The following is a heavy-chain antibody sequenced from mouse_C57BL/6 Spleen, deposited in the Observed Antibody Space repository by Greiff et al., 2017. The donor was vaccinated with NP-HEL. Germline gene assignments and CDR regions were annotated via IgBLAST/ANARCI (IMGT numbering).Heavy chain of an antibody. V-gene: IGHV1-80*01. CDR1: GYAFSSYW. J-gene: IGHJ4*01. CDR3: AGADNDGYYGGGAMDY. D-gene: IGHD2-3*01. Sequence: QVQLQQSGAELVKPGASVKISCKASGYAFSSYWMNWVKQRPGKGLEWIGQIYPGDGDTNYNGKFKGKATLTADKSSSTAYMQLSSLTSEDSAVYFCAGADNDGYYGGGAMDYWGQGTSVTVSS. CDR2: IYPGDGDT.